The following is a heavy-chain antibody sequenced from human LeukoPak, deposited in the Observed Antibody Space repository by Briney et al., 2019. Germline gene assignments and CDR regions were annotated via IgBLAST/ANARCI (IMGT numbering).Heavy chain of an antibody. CDR1: GGSISSYY. V-gene: IGHV4-4*07. J-gene: IGHJ6*03. CDR3: ARDFTDSGSSLVYYYYYYMDV. D-gene: IGHD1-26*01. Sequence: SKTLSLTCTVSGGSISSYYWSWIRQLAGKGLEWIGRIYTSGSTNYNPSLKSRVTMSVDTSKNQFSLKLSSVTAADTAVYYCARDFTDSGSSLVYYYYYYMDVWGKGTTVTVSS. CDR2: IYTSGST.